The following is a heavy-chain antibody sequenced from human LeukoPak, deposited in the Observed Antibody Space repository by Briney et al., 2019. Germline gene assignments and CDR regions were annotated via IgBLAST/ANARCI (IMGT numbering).Heavy chain of an antibody. CDR3: ARTYYDYIWGSYLHFDY. V-gene: IGHV4-59*01. D-gene: IGHD3-16*02. J-gene: IGHJ4*02. Sequence: SETLSLTCTVSGGSISSYYWSWIRQPPGKGLEWIGYIYYSGSTKYNPSLKSRVTISVDTSKSQFSLKLSSVTAADTAVYYCARTYYDYIWGSYLHFDYWGQGTLVTVSS. CDR2: IYYSGST. CDR1: GGSISSYY.